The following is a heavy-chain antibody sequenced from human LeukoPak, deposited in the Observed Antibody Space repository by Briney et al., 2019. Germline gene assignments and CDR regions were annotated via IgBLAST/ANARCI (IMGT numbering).Heavy chain of an antibody. J-gene: IGHJ5*02. CDR2: IYYNGDT. CDR1: GDSITGYS. CDR3: VRGPYGSSISNWFDP. D-gene: IGHD3-10*01. V-gene: IGHV4-59*01. Sequence: SETLSLTCSVSGDSITGYSWSWIRQTPGKGLEWIGYIYYNGDTHYNPSLNSRLSMSVDTPKKQFSLNLRSVTAADTAVYYCVRGPYGSSISNWFDPWGQGLLVTVSS.